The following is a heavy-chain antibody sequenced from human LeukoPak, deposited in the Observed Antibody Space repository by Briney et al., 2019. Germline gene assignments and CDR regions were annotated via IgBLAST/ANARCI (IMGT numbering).Heavy chain of an antibody. CDR1: GGSISSGGYY. CDR3: ARLSSVYSSGSI. CDR2: IYYSGST. Sequence: PSETLSLTCTVSGGSISSGGYYWSWIRQHPGKGLEWIGYIYYSGSTYYNPSLKSRVTISVDTSKNQFSLKLSSVAAADTAIYYCARLSSVYSSGSIWGQGTLVTVSS. V-gene: IGHV4-31*03. J-gene: IGHJ4*02. D-gene: IGHD3-22*01.